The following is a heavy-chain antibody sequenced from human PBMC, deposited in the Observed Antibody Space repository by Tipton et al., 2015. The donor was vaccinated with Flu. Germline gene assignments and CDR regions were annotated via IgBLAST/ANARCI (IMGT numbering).Heavy chain of an antibody. CDR3: ARDGSYYDYIWGSYRPNWYFDL. CDR1: GDSISGYY. J-gene: IGHJ2*01. D-gene: IGHD3-16*02. CDR2: IHYSGST. V-gene: IGHV4-59*01. Sequence: TLSLTCIVSGDSISGYYWSWIRQPPGKGLEWIGYIHYSGSTIYSPSLKSRVTISEDTSKNQFSLKLRSVTAADTAVYYCARDGSYYDYIWGSYRPNWYFDLWGRGTLVTVSS.